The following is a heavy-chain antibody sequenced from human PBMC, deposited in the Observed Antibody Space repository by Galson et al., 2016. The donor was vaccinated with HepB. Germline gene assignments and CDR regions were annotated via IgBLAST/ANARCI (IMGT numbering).Heavy chain of an antibody. CDR2: IFGRGNT. J-gene: IGHJ4*02. V-gene: IGHV3-53*01. CDR3: AGYGGNSV. D-gene: IGHD4-23*01. Sequence: SLRLSCAAAGFTVSDNHVTWIRQAPGKGLECVSVIFGRGNTYYADSVEGRFTITRDNARNTVYLQMSSLRTEDTAVNYCAGYGGNSVWGQGTLVTVSS. CDR1: GFTVSDNH.